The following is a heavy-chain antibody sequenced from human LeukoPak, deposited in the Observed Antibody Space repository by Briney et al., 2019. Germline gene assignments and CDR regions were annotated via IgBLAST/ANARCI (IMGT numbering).Heavy chain of an antibody. CDR3: ARAGHYYDTNGYPFSYFFDY. CDR1: GFTFSDYT. D-gene: IGHD3-22*01. CDR2: ISSSSTYI. Sequence: GGSLRLSCAASGFTFSDYTMSCVRQAPGKGLEWVSSISSSSTYIYYAVSVKGRFTISRDNAKNNLYQQMTSLRADDTPVFYCARAGHYYDTNGYPFSYFFDYWGQGTLVTVS. V-gene: IGHV3-21*06. J-gene: IGHJ4*02.